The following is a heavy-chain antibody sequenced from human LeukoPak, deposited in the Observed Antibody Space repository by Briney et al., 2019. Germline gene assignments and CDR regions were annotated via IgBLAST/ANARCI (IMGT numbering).Heavy chain of an antibody. CDR3: AREQIGYCSGGSCYSGPNYFDY. CDR2: IYTSGST. V-gene: IGHV4-4*07. D-gene: IGHD2-15*01. Sequence: SETLSLTCTVSGGSISSYYWSWIRQPAGKGLEWIGRIYTSGSTNYNPSLKSRVTMSVDTSKNQFSLKLSSVTAADTAVYYCAREQIGYCSGGSCYSGPNYFDYWGQGTLVTVSS. CDR1: GGSISSYY. J-gene: IGHJ4*02.